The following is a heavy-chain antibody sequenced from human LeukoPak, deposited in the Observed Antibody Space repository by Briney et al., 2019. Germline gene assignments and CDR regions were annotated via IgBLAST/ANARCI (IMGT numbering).Heavy chain of an antibody. D-gene: IGHD3-22*01. CDR2: ISGSGGST. V-gene: IGHV3-23*01. CDR1: GFTVSSNY. J-gene: IGHJ4*02. CDR3: AKAELATSYYYDSSGQHDY. Sequence: GGSLRLSCAASGFTVSSNYMSWVRQAPGKGLEWVSAISGSGGSTYYADSVKGRFTISRDNSKNTLYLQMNSLRAEDTAVYYCAKAELATSYYYDSSGQHDYWGQGTLVTVSS.